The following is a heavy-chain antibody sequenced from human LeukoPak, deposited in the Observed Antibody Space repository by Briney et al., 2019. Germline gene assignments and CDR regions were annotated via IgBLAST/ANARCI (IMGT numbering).Heavy chain of an antibody. Sequence: SETLSLTCTVSGGSISSSSYYWGWIRQPPGKGLEWIGSIYYSGSTYYNPSLKSRVTISVDKSKNQFSLKLSSVTAADTAVYYCAREGGSSAVALDYWGQGTLVTVSS. CDR2: IYYSGST. CDR3: AREGGSSAVALDY. D-gene: IGHD6-19*01. V-gene: IGHV4-39*07. J-gene: IGHJ4*02. CDR1: GGSISSSSYY.